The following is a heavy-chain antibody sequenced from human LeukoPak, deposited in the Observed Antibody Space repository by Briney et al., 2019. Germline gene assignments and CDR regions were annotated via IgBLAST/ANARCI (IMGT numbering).Heavy chain of an antibody. CDR3: ARERRLWSGGYYGMDV. D-gene: IGHD3-3*01. CDR2: IFYGST. J-gene: IGHJ6*02. CDR1: GGSISGSY. V-gene: IGHV4-59*12. Sequence: SETLSLTCTVSGGSISGSYWSWIRQPPGKGLEWIGYIFYGSTNYNPSLKSRVTISVDTSKNQFSLKLSSVTAADTAVYYCARERRLWSGGYYGMDVWGQGTTVTVSS.